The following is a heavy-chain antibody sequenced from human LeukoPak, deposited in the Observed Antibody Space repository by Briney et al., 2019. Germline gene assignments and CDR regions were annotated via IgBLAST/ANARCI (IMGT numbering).Heavy chain of an antibody. CDR2: IRRRSNKYTT. V-gene: IGHV3-72*01. CDR3: SRDGAEAGKSAFDI. CDR1: GFTLRGYI. J-gene: IGHJ3*02. Sequence: GGSLRLSRAASGFTLRGYILEWFGQAPGKGQKWVGRIRRRSNKYTTEYAASVKGRFSISRDDSKNSLYLHMSSLKTEDTAVYYGSRDGAEAGKSAFDIWGQGTMVTVSS. D-gene: IGHD6-19*01.